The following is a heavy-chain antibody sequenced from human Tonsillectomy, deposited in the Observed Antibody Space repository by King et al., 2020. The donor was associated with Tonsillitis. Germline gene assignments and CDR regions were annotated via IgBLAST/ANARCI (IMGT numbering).Heavy chain of an antibody. CDR3: SRETWVYGS. J-gene: IGHJ5*02. Sequence: VQLVESGTEVKVPGASVTVSCKASGYIFTDYHIHWIRQAPGQGLEWMGWINFNSGSTNYAQNLQGRVTLTRDTSTNTAYMDLRSLRSDDTAIYYCSRETWVYGSWGQGTLVTVSS. CDR1: GYIFTDYH. D-gene: IGHD5-24*01. V-gene: IGHV1-2*02. CDR2: INFNSGST.